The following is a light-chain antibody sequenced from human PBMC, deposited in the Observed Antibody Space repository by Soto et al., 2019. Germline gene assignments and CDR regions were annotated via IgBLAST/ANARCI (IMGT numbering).Light chain of an antibody. V-gene: IGLV2-14*01. CDR1: TSDVGNSKF. CDR2: EVN. CDR3: NSYSRSGDYSV. Sequence: QSALTQPASASGSPGQSITISCTGTTSDVGNSKFVSWYQQHPDKAPRLIIYEVNNRPSGVSDRFSGSKSGNTASLTVSGLQTEDEADYYCNSYSRSGDYSVFGTGTRSPS. J-gene: IGLJ1*01.